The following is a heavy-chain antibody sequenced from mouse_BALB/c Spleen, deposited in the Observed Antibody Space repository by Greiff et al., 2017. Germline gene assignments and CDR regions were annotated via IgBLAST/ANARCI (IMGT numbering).Heavy chain of an antibody. J-gene: IGHJ4*01. CDR2: IDPENGDT. CDR1: GFNIKDYY. Sequence: VQLKESGAELVRSGASVKLSCTASGFNIKDYYMHWVKQRPEQGLEWIGWIDPENGDTEYAPKFQGKATMTADTSSNTAYLQLSSLTSEDTAVYYCKEDSRYDERVYAMDYWGQGTSVTVSS. CDR3: KEDSRYDERVYAMDY. D-gene: IGHD2-14*01. V-gene: IGHV14-4*02.